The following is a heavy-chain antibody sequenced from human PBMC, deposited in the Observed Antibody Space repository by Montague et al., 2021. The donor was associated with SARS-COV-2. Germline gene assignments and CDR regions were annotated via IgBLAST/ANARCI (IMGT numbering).Heavy chain of an antibody. CDR2: IYYSGST. Sequence: TLSLTRTVSGGSISSGGYYWSWIRQHPGKGLEWIGYIYYSGSTYYNPSLKSRVTISVDTSKNQFSLKMSSVTAADTAVYYCARSPEPMIILIITSLNWYFDLWGRGTLVTVSS. V-gene: IGHV4-31*03. J-gene: IGHJ2*01. CDR1: GGSISSGGYY. D-gene: IGHD3-22*01. CDR3: ARSPEPMIILIITSLNWYFDL.